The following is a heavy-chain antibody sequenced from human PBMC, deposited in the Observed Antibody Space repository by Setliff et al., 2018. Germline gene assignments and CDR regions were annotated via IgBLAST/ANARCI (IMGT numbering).Heavy chain of an antibody. CDR2: INHSGTT. CDR3: RVWVSMIEVDS. J-gene: IGHJ4*02. Sequence: SETLSLTCAVYGGSFNVYFWSWIRQPPGKGLEWIGEINHSGTTNYNPSLKSRVTISVDTSKKQFSLKLSSVTAADTAVYYCRVWVSMIEVDSWAQGTLVTVSS. CDR1: GGSFNVYF. D-gene: IGHD3-22*01. V-gene: IGHV4-34*01.